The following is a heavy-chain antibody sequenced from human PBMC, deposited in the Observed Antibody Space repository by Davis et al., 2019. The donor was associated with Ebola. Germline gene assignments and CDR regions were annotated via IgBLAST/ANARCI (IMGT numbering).Heavy chain of an antibody. D-gene: IGHD7-27*01. CDR2: IYYSGTT. J-gene: IGHJ4*02. CDR3: AREASQLGFDY. Sequence: SETLSLTCTVSGGSISSYYWSWIRQPPGKGLEWIGYIYYSGTTSYNPSLKSRVTISVDTSKNQFSLKLRSVTAADTAVYYCAREASQLGFDYWGQGTLVTVSS. CDR1: GGSISSYY. V-gene: IGHV4-59*12.